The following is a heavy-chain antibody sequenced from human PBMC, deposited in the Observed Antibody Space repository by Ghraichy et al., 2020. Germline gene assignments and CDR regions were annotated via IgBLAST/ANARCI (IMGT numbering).Heavy chain of an antibody. V-gene: IGHV3-74*01. CDR2: ISGDGSST. CDR1: EFTFSNYW. J-gene: IGHJ3*02. Sequence: GGSLRLSCAASEFTFSNYWMHWVRQGPGKGLVWVARISGDGSSTGYAYSVQGRFTISRDNAKSTLYLQMHSLRAEDTAVYYCVPNAFDIWGQGTMVTVSS. CDR3: VPNAFDI.